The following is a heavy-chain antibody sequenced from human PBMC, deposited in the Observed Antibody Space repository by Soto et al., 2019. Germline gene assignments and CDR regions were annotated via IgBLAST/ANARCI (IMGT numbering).Heavy chain of an antibody. CDR3: ARHAGRGVYYYYMDV. CDR1: GGSITSYY. J-gene: IGHJ6*03. CDR2: ISYSGST. D-gene: IGHD3-10*01. Sequence: SETLSLTCTVSGGSITSYYWTWIRRPPGKGLEWIGYISYSGSTNSNPSLKSRVAISVDAPTNQFSLKLISATAADTSVYFCARHAGRGVYYYYMDVWGKGTTVTVSS. V-gene: IGHV4-59*08.